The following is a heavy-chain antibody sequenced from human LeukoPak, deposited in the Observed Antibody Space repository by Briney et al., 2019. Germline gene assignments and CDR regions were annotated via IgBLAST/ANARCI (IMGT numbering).Heavy chain of an antibody. CDR3: ARHKSSGSYPLDY. CDR2: IYFSGST. CDR1: GGSISTYF. Sequence: PSETLSLTCTVSGGSISTYFWSWIRQPPGKGLEWIGHIYFSGSTNYNPSLESRVTISVDTSKNQFSLTLSSVTAADTAVYYCARHKSSGSYPLDYWGQGILVTPSA. V-gene: IGHV4-59*08. D-gene: IGHD3-22*01. J-gene: IGHJ4*02.